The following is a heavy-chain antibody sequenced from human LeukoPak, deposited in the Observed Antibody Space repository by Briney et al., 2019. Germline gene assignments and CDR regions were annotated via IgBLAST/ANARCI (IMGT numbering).Heavy chain of an antibody. CDR1: GFTVSSNY. CDR2: IYSGGST. D-gene: IGHD2-2*01. J-gene: IGHJ6*04. CDR3: ASGPIVVVPAANSYGMDV. Sequence: GGSLRLSCAASGFTVSSNYMGWVRQAPGKGLEWVSVIYSGGSTYYADSVKGRFTISRDNSKNTLYLQMNSLRAEDTAVYYCASGPIVVVPAANSYGMDVWGKGTTVTVSS. V-gene: IGHV3-53*01.